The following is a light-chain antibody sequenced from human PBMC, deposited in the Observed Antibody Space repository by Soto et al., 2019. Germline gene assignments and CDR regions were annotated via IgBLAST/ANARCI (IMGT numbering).Light chain of an antibody. CDR3: SAWDDSLNGPWV. CDR2: SDN. V-gene: IGLV1-44*01. J-gene: IGLJ3*02. Sequence: QSALTQPPSASGTPGQRVTISCSGSISNIGTNSVNWYQQLPGTAPKLLIYSDNRRPSGVPDRFSGSRSGPSASLAISGLQSEDEAEYFCSAWDDSLNGPWVFGGGTKLTVL. CDR1: ISNIGTNS.